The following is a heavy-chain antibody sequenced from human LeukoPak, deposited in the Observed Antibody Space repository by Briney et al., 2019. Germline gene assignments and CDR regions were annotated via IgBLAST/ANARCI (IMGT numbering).Heavy chain of an antibody. J-gene: IGHJ4*02. CDR2: IYSGVST. D-gene: IGHD1-26*01. V-gene: IGHV3-53*01. Sequence: NPGGSLRLSCAASGFSVSSNYMNWVRQAPGKGLEWVSVIYSGVSTYYADSVRGRFTISRDNSKNTLYLQMNSLRAEDTAVYYCAREGTTTSFDYWGQGTLVTVSS. CDR3: AREGTTTSFDY. CDR1: GFSVSSNY.